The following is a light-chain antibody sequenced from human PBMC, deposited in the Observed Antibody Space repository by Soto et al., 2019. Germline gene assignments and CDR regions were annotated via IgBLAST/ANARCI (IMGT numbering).Light chain of an antibody. Sequence: ALTQPASVSGSPGQSITISCTGTSSDVGGYNYVSWYQQHPGKAPKLMIYDVSNRPSGVSNRFSGSKSGNTASLTISGLQAEDEADYYCSSYTSSSTRVVFGGGTKLTVL. J-gene: IGLJ2*01. CDR2: DVS. CDR3: SSYTSSSTRVV. V-gene: IGLV2-14*01. CDR1: SSDVGGYNY.